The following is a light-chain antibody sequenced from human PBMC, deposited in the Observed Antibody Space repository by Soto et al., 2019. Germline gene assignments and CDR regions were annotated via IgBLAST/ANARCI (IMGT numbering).Light chain of an antibody. J-gene: IGKJ1*01. CDR3: QQYGSSFWT. V-gene: IGKV3-20*01. Sequence: EIVLTQSPGTLSLSPGERATLSCRASQSVSSSYLAWYQQKPGQAPRLLIYGASSRATGIPDRFSGSGSGKGFHLTLSRLGAEDFAVYYCQQYGSSFWTFGQGTKVEIK. CDR2: GAS. CDR1: QSVSSSY.